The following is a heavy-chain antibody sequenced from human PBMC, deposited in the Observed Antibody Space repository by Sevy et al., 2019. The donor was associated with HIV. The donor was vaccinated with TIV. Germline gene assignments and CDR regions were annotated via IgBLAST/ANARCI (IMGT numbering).Heavy chain of an antibody. D-gene: IGHD2-15*01. CDR1: GYTLIEFS. Sequence: ASLKLSCKVSGYTLIEFSMHWVRQAPGKGLEWMGGFDPEDGETIYAQRFQGRVTMTEDTSTDTAYMELSSLRSEDTAVYYCATGLPGEYVDCSSCYSDYFAYWGQGTLVTVSS. J-gene: IGHJ4*02. CDR2: FDPEDGET. CDR3: ATGLPGEYVDCSSCYSDYFAY. V-gene: IGHV1-24*01.